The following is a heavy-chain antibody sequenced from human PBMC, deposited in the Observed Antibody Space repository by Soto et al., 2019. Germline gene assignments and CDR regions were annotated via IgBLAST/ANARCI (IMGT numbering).Heavy chain of an antibody. Sequence: SEPLSLTCTVSGVSIRSGDYYWRWLREPPGKGLAWTGYIYYSGSTYYNPSPKSRVTISVYTAKNQVSLKLSSVTAADTAVYYCARVRLATYYYDSSGPRVWFDPWGQGTLVTVAS. CDR2: IYYSGST. CDR1: GVSIRSGDYY. V-gene: IGHV4-30-4*01. J-gene: IGHJ5*02. CDR3: ARVRLATYYYDSSGPRVWFDP. D-gene: IGHD3-22*01.